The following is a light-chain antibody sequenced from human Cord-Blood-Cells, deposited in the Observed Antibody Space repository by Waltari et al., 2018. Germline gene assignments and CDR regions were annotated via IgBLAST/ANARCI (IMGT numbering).Light chain of an antibody. V-gene: IGKV3-20*01. CDR1: QSVSRSY. J-gene: IGKJ2*01. Sequence: EIVLTQSPVTLSLSPGERATLSCRASQSVSRSYLAWYQQKPGQAPRLLIYGASSRATGIPDRFSGSGSGTDFTLTISRLEPEDFAVYYCQQYGSSRTFGQGTKLEIK. CDR3: QQYGSSRT. CDR2: GAS.